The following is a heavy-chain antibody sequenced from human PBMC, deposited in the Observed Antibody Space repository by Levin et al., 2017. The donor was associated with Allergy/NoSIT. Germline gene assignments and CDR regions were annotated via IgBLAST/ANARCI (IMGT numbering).Heavy chain of an antibody. V-gene: IGHV3-15*01. J-gene: IGHJ4*02. Sequence: AGESLKISCAASGFTLSNAWMSWVRQAPGKGLEWVGRIKSKTDGGTTDYAAPVKGRFTISRDDSKNTLYLQMNSLKTEDAAVYYCATDLRETGKMGFDYWGQGTLVTVSS. D-gene: IGHD1-1*01. CDR2: IKSKTDGGTT. CDR3: ATDLRETGKMGFDY. CDR1: GFTLSNAW.